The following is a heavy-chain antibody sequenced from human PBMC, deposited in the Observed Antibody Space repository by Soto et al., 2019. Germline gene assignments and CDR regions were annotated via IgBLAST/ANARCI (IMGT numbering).Heavy chain of an antibody. CDR2: VWYDGTDK. CDR3: ARTDCSSSDCPRDLVGAVTMDY. CDR1: GFPFSTYA. D-gene: IGHD2-2*01. Sequence: GGSLRLSCAASGFPFSTYAMHWVRQAPGKGLEWVAVVWYDGTDKNYADSVKGRFTIPRDNSKSTLYLQMDHLRVEDTGVYHCARTDCSSSDCPRDLVGAVTMDYWGQGTPVTVSS. V-gene: IGHV3-33*01. J-gene: IGHJ4*02.